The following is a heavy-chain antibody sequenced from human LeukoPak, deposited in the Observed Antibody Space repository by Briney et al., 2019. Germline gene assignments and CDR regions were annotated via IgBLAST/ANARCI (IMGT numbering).Heavy chain of an antibody. Sequence: GGSLRLSCAASGFTFNKYGMHWIRQAPGKGLEWVANIWSDGSEKYYADSVKGRFTISRDNSKNTLSLQMNSLRAEDTAVYLCARRGPQIHNFDYWGQGTLVTVSS. J-gene: IGHJ4*02. CDR3: ARRGPQIHNFDY. V-gene: IGHV3-33*01. CDR2: IWSDGSEK. CDR1: GFTFNKYG.